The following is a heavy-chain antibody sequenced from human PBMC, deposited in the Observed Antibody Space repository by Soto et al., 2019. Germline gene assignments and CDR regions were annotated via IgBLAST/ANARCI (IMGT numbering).Heavy chain of an antibody. Sequence: GGSLRLSCAASGFTFSNYAMSWVRQAPGKGLEWVSTISGSGDSTYYADSVKGRFTISRDNSKNTLYLQMNSLRADDTAVYYCVWGRGGPYYYYGMDVWGQGTTVTVSS. V-gene: IGHV3-23*01. D-gene: IGHD3-10*01. CDR3: VWGRGGPYYYYGMDV. CDR1: GFTFSNYA. CDR2: ISGSGDST. J-gene: IGHJ6*02.